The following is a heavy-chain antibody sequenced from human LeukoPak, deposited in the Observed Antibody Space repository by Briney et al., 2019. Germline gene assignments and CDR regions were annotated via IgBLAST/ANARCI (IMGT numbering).Heavy chain of an antibody. CDR3: ARQEQWLSRKIDY. Sequence: SETLSLTCTVSGGSMSSSSYYWGWIRQPPGKGLEWIGSIYHSGSTYYNPSLKSRVTISVDTSKNQVSLKRSSVTAADTAAYYCARQEQWLSRKIDYWGQGTLVTVSS. CDR2: IYHSGST. J-gene: IGHJ4*02. D-gene: IGHD6-19*01. CDR1: GGSMSSSSYY. V-gene: IGHV4-39*01.